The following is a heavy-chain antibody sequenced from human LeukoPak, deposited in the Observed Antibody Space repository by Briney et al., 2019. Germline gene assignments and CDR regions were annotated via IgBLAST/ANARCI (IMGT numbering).Heavy chain of an antibody. V-gene: IGHV4-34*01. CDR2: INHSGST. J-gene: IGHJ1*01. Sequence: SETLSLTCAVYGGSFSGYYWSWIRQPPGKGLEWIGEINHSGSTNYNPSLKSRVTISVDTSKNQFSLKLSSVTAADTAVYYCAADYDYYDSSGYSSQYFQHWGQGTLVTVSS. D-gene: IGHD3-22*01. CDR3: AADYDYYDSSGYSSQYFQH. CDR1: GGSFSGYY.